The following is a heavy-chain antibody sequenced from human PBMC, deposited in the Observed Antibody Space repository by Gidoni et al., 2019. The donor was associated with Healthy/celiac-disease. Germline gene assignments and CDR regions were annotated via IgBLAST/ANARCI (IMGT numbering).Heavy chain of an antibody. J-gene: IGHJ4*02. CDR1: GFTFDDYG. CDR2: INWNGGST. V-gene: IGHV3-20*04. D-gene: IGHD6-19*01. CDR3: ARADIAVAGANDY. Sequence: DVQLAESGLGVVRPGGSLRLPCAASGFTFDDYGMSWVPQAPGKGLGWVSGINWNGGSTGYADSVKGQFTISRDNAKNSLDLKMNSLRAEDTALYYCARADIAVAGANDYWGQGTLVTVSS.